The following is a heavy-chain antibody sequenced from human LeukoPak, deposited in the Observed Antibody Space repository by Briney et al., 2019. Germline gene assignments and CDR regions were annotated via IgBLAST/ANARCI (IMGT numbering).Heavy chain of an antibody. Sequence: GGSLRLSCAASGFTFSSYGMHWVRQAPGKGLEWVAVIWYGGSNKYYADSVKGRFTIPRDNSKNTLYLQMNSLRAEDTAVYYCAKDATSYYDFWSGNYRGNYFDYWGQGTLVTVSS. J-gene: IGHJ4*02. D-gene: IGHD3-3*01. CDR3: AKDATSYYDFWSGNYRGNYFDY. CDR1: GFTFSSYG. V-gene: IGHV3-30*02. CDR2: IWYGGSNK.